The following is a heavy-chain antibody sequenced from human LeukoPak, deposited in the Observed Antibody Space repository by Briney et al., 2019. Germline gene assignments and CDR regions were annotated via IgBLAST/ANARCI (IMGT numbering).Heavy chain of an antibody. V-gene: IGHV5-51*01. CDR3: VSGIAVQT. D-gene: IGHD6-19*01. J-gene: IGHJ4*02. CDR2: IYPSDSDT. Sequence: GESLKISCKGSGYTSPNYWIAWVRQMTGKGLEWMGIIYPSDSDTRYSPSFQGQVTISADKSITTAYLQWTSLKASDTAMYYCVSGIAVQTWGQGTLVTVSS. CDR1: GYTSPNYW.